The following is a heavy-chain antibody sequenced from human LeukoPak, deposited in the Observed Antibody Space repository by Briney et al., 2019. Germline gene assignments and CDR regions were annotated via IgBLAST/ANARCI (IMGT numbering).Heavy chain of an antibody. CDR2: ISYDGNDK. CDR3: AKDEPGSYSPSDY. Sequence: AGSLRLSCAASGFTFRNYAMHWVRQAPGKGLEWVAFISYDGNDKYYADSVKGRFTISRDNSKNTLYMQMNSLRAEDTAVYYCAKDEPGSYSPSDYWGQGTLVTVSS. J-gene: IGHJ4*02. D-gene: IGHD3-10*01. V-gene: IGHV3-30*18. CDR1: GFTFRNYA.